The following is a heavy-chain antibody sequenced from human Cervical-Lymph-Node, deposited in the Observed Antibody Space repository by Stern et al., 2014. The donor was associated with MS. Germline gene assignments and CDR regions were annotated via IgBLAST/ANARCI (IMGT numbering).Heavy chain of an antibody. Sequence: QVQLMQSGGEVKKPGASVKVSCKASGYTFMSHGINWVRQAPGQGLEWMGWISAYNGNTNYAQKLQGRVTMTTDTSTSTASLELRSLRYDDTAVYYCARGDGYKKYWGQGTLLIVSS. V-gene: IGHV1-18*01. D-gene: IGHD5-24*01. J-gene: IGHJ4*02. CDR1: GYTFMSHG. CDR2: ISAYNGNT. CDR3: ARGDGYKKY.